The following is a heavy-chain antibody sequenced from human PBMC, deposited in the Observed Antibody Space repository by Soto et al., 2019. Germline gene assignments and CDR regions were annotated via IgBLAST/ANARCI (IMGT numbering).Heavy chain of an antibody. Sequence: GGSLRLSCAAFGFTFSTNSMAWVRQTPGKGLEWVSGLSVGGDRTFYLESVKGRFTISRDNSKNTLYLQMNSLRAEDTAVYYCARSPRFLDAFDIWGQGTMVTVSS. J-gene: IGHJ3*02. CDR2: LSVGGDRT. CDR3: ARSPRFLDAFDI. V-gene: IGHV3-23*01. D-gene: IGHD3-3*01. CDR1: GFTFSTNS.